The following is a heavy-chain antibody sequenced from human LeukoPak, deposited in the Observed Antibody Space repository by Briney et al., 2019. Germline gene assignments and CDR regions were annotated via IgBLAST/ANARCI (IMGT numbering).Heavy chain of an antibody. CDR3: AREGPVIVRDAFDI. CDR2: IYYSGST. J-gene: IGHJ3*02. V-gene: IGHV4-39*07. D-gene: IGHD1-26*01. Sequence: WVRQAPGKGLEWIGSIYYSGSTYYNPSLKSRVTISVDTSKNPFSLTLSSVTAADTAVYYCAREGPVIVRDAFDIWGQGTMVTVSS.